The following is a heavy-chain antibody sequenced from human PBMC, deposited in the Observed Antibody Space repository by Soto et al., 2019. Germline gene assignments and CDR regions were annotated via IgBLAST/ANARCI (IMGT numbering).Heavy chain of an antibody. Sequence: SLRLSCAASGFTFSSYGMHWVRQAPGKGLEWVAVIWYDGSNKYYADSVKGRFTISRDNSKNTLYLQMNSLRAEDTAVYYCAAATTRPDYYYGMDVWGQGTTVTVSS. CDR3: AAATTRPDYYYGMDV. J-gene: IGHJ6*02. V-gene: IGHV3-33*01. CDR2: IWYDGSNK. D-gene: IGHD6-6*01. CDR1: GFTFSSYG.